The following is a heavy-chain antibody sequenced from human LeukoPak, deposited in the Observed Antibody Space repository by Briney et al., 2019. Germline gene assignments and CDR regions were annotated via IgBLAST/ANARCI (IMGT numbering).Heavy chain of an antibody. V-gene: IGHV3-43*02. CDR3: AKDKNDYGDYSSDY. D-gene: IGHD4-17*01. Sequence: GGSLRLSCAASGFTFHDYAMHWVRQAPGKGLEWVPLISGDGRDTYYADSVKGRFTISRDNSKNSLYLQMNSLRTEDTALYFCAKDKNDYGDYSSDYWGQGTLGTVSS. CDR2: ISGDGRDT. J-gene: IGHJ4*02. CDR1: GFTFHDYA.